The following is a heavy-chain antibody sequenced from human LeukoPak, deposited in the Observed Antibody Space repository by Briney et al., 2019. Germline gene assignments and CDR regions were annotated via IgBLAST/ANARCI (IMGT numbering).Heavy chain of an antibody. CDR2: ISWNSGSI. CDR1: GFTFDDYA. Sequence: PGRSLRLSCAASGFTFDDYAMHWVRQAPGKGLEWVSGISWNSGSIGYADSVKGRFTISRDNAKNSLYLQMNSLRAEDTALYYCAKGRATVYYYGMDVWGQGTTVTVSS. D-gene: IGHD4-17*01. J-gene: IGHJ6*02. CDR3: AKGRATVYYYGMDV. V-gene: IGHV3-9*01.